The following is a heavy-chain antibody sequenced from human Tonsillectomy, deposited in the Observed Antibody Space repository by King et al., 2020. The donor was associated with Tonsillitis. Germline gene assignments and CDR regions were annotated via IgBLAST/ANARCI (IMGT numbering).Heavy chain of an antibody. CDR3: ARDSGGSYSFYLDY. CDR1: CYTFTSYG. CDR2: ISAYNGNT. D-gene: IGHD1-26*01. Sequence: QLVQSGAEVKKPGASVRVSCKASCYTFTSYGISWVRQAPGQGLEWMGWISAYNGNTDYAQKFQGRVTMTRDTSTSTAYMELRGLRSDDTAVYYCARDSGGSYSFYLDYWGQGTLVTVSS. V-gene: IGHV1-18*01. J-gene: IGHJ4*02.